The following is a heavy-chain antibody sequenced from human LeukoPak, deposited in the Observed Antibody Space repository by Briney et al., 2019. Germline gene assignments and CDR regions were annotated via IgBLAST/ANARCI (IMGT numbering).Heavy chain of an antibody. CDR3: TTNHLFDI. V-gene: IGHV3-15*01. Sequence: GGSLRLSCAASGSTFSDAWMNWVRQAPGKGLEWVGRIKTKAGGGTTDYAAPVKGRFTISRDDSKNTMYLQMNSLRTEDTAVYYCTTNHLFDIWGQGTMVTVSS. CDR1: GSTFSDAW. CDR2: IKTKAGGGTT. J-gene: IGHJ3*02.